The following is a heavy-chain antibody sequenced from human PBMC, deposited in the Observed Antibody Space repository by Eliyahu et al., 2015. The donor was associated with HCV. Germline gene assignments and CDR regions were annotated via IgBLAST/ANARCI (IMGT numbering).Heavy chain of an antibody. V-gene: IGHV3-21*01. D-gene: IGHD5-24*01. J-gene: IGHJ3*02. CDR2: LSSSSSYI. CDR3: ARDPYNSVDAFDI. CDR1: GFTFSSHA. Sequence: EVQLVESGGGLVKPGGSLRLSCAASGFTFSSHAMNWVRQAPGKGLEWVSSLSSSSSYIYYADSVKGRFTISRDNARNSLYLQMNSLRAEDTAVYYCARDPYNSVDAFDIWGQGTMVTVSS.